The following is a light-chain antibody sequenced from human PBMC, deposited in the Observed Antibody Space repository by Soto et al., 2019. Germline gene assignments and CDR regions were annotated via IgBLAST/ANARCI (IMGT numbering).Light chain of an antibody. CDR3: QQYNNWPPWT. CDR1: QSVSSK. V-gene: IGKV3-15*01. J-gene: IGKJ1*01. Sequence: EVVMTQSPATLSVSPGESATVSCRASQSVSSKVAWYQQKPGQAPRLLIYGASTRATGVPARFSGSGSGTEFTLTISSLQSEDFAVYYCQQYNNWPPWTFGQGTRVEIK. CDR2: GAS.